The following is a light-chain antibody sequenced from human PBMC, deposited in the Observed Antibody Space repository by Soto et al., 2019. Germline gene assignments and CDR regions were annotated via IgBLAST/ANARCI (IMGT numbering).Light chain of an antibody. V-gene: IGKV1-39*01. CDR1: QSISSY. Sequence: VGDRVTITCRASQSISSYLNWYQQKPGKAPKLLIYAASSLQSGVPSRFSGSGSGTDFTLTISSLQSEDFAVYYCQQYNNWPPETFGQGTKVDIK. J-gene: IGKJ1*01. CDR2: AAS. CDR3: QQYNNWPPET.